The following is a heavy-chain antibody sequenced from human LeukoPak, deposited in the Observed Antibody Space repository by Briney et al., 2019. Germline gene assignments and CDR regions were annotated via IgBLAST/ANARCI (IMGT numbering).Heavy chain of an antibody. Sequence: SETLSLTCAVYGGSFSGYYWSWIRQPPGKGLEWIGYIYYSGSTYYNPSLKSRVTISVDTSKNQFSLKLSSVTAADTAVYYCARNYDFWSLDYYGMDVWGQGTTVTVSS. J-gene: IGHJ6*02. CDR2: IYYSGST. CDR3: ARNYDFWSLDYYGMDV. V-gene: IGHV4-30-4*08. CDR1: GGSFSGYY. D-gene: IGHD3-3*01.